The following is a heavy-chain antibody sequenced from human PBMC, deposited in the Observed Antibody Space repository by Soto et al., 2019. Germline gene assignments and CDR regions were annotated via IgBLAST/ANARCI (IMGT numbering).Heavy chain of an antibody. CDR3: ARWGNWKVADN. D-gene: IGHD3-16*01. J-gene: IGHJ4*02. CDR2: IWYDGSNK. Sequence: QVQLVESGGGVVQPGRSLRLSCAASGFTFSSHGMHWVRQAPDKGLEWVAVIWYDGSNKYYADSVKGRFTISRDNSNNMLYLEMNSLRAEGTAVYYCARWGNWKVADNWGQGTLVTVSS. CDR1: GFTFSSHG. V-gene: IGHV3-33*01.